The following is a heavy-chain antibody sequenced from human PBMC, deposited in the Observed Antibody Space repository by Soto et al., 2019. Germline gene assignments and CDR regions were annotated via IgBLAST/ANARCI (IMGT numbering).Heavy chain of an antibody. J-gene: IGHJ5*02. Sequence: SETLSLTCTVSGGYISSGGYYWSWIRQHPGKGLEWIGYIYYSGSTYYNPSLKSRVTISVDTSKNQFSLKLSSVTAADTAVYYCARAGRASRNWFDPWGQGTLVTVSS. V-gene: IGHV4-31*03. CDR3: ARAGRASRNWFDP. D-gene: IGHD2-2*01. CDR2: IYYSGST. CDR1: GGYISSGGYY.